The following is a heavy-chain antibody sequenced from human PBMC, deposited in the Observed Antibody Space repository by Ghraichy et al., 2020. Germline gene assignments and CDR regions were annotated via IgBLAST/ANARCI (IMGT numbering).Heavy chain of an antibody. V-gene: IGHV4-61*08. Sequence: SQTLSLTCTVSGDSVSSGVYYWTWIRQPPGKGLEWIGYIHYSGRTNYNPSLKSRVTISADMSKKEFSLRLNSVTAADTAVYFCARDRGLVGWFDPWGQGTLVTVSS. D-gene: IGHD6-19*01. CDR3: ARDRGLVGWFDP. CDR1: GDSVSSGVYY. J-gene: IGHJ5*02. CDR2: IHYSGRT.